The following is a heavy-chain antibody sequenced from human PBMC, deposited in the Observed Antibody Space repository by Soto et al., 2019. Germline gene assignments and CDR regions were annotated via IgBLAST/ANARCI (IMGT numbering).Heavy chain of an antibody. Sequence: SLRLSCAASGFTFSSYGMHWVRQAPGKGLEWVAVISYDGSNKYYADSVKGRLTISRGNSKNTLYLQMNSLRAEDTAVYYCAKPPNSASYRGGFAFDIWGQGTMVTVSS. V-gene: IGHV3-30*18. CDR1: GFTFSSYG. D-gene: IGHD1-26*01. CDR3: AKPPNSASYRGGFAFDI. CDR2: ISYDGSNK. J-gene: IGHJ3*02.